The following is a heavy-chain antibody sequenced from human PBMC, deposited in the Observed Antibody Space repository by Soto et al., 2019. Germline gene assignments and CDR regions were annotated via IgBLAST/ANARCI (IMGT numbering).Heavy chain of an antibody. Sequence: EVQVVESGGGLVQPGGSLRLSCAASGFTVSSHYMGWVRQAPGKGLEWVSVIESGGSTNHADSVKGRFTISRDNFRNTLYLQMNSLRAEDTAVYYCVRPDTVATHAFDIWGQGTMVTVSS. CDR3: VRPDTVATHAFDI. CDR1: GFTVSSHY. V-gene: IGHV3-66*04. D-gene: IGHD5-12*01. CDR2: IESGGST. J-gene: IGHJ3*02.